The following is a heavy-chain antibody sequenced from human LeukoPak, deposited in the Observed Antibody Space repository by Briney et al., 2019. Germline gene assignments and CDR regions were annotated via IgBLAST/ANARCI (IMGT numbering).Heavy chain of an antibody. CDR1: GGSFCGYS. Sequence: SETLSLTCAVYGGSFCGYSWSWIRQPPGKGLEWVGEMIHSGSTNYNPSLKSRVTISVDTSKNQFSLKVSSVTAADTAVYYCARSMVLIAAAGKGFDYWGQGTLVTVSS. D-gene: IGHD6-13*01. V-gene: IGHV4-34*12. J-gene: IGHJ4*02. CDR3: ARSMVLIAAAGKGFDY. CDR2: MIHSGST.